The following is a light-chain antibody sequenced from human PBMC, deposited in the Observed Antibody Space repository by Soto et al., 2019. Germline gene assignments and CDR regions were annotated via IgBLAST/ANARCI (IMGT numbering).Light chain of an antibody. V-gene: IGLV2-14*01. Sequence: QSVLTQPASVSGSPGQSITISCTGTSSDVGGYDYVSWYQQHPGKAPKLMIYDVTNRPSGVSNRFSGSKSGNTASLTFSGLQAEDEADYYCISYASINTYVFGTGTKVTVL. CDR3: ISYASINTYV. J-gene: IGLJ1*01. CDR1: SSDVGGYDY. CDR2: DVT.